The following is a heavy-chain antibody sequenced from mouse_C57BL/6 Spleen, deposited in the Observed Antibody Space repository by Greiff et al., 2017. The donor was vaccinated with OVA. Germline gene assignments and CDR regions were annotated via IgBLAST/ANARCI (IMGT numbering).Heavy chain of an antibody. CDR2: ISDGGSYT. CDR3: ARDWGVPYYFDY. J-gene: IGHJ2*01. V-gene: IGHV5-4*01. Sequence: EVKVVESGGGLVKPGGSLKLSCAASGFTFSSYAMSWVRQTPEKRLEWVATISDGGSYTYYPDNVKGRFTISRDNAKNNLYLQMSHLKSEDTAMYYCARDWGVPYYFDYWGQGTTLTVSS. CDR1: GFTFSSYA.